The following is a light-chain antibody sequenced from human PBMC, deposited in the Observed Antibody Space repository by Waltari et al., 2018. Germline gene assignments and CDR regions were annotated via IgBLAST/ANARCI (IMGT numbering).Light chain of an antibody. CDR2: GAS. V-gene: IGKV3-15*01. Sequence: EIVMTQSPATLSVSPGERATLACRASQSVSSNVAWYQQKPGQAPRRLIYGASTRATGIPARFSGSGSGTEFTLTISSLQSEDVAVYYCQQYNNWLWTFGQGTKVEIK. CDR3: QQYNNWLWT. CDR1: QSVSSN. J-gene: IGKJ1*01.